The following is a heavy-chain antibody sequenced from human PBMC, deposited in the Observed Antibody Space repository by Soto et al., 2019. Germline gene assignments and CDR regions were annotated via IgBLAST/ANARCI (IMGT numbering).Heavy chain of an antibody. V-gene: IGHV1-46*01. J-gene: IGHJ4*02. CDR1: GYRFTAYY. Sequence: QVQLVQSGAGVQKPGASVKVSCEASGYRFTAYYMHWERQAPGQGLEWMAIINPSSGVANYAQRFQGRFTMTRDTSTSTVYMELSRLRSEDTAVYYCARSPPLRECPGGDCSHFDYWGQGTLVTVS. CDR3: ARSPPLRECPGGDCSHFDY. CDR2: INPSSGVA. D-gene: IGHD2-21*02.